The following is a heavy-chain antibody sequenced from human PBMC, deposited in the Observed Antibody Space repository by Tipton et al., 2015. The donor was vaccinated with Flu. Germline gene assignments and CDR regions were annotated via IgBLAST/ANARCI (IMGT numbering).Heavy chain of an antibody. D-gene: IGHD2-2*01. CDR1: GDSISSTYY. CDR2: IYNSEYT. CDR3: ARDPSLGMPDYFDY. Sequence: TLSLTCTVSGDSISSTYYWGWIRQPPGKGLEWIGYIYNSEYTKYNPSLKSRVTISVDTSKKQFSLQLRSVTAADTAVYYCARDPSLGMPDYFDYWGQGTLVTASS. J-gene: IGHJ4*02. V-gene: IGHV4-59*12.